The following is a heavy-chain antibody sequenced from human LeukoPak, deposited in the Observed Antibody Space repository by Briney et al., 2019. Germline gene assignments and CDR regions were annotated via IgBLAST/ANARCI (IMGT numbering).Heavy chain of an antibody. D-gene: IGHD3-22*01. CDR1: GYTFTSYG. J-gene: IGHJ4*02. V-gene: IGHV1-46*01. CDR3: ARDVFYDSSGFRGGDY. Sequence: GASVKVSCKASGYTFTSYGISWVRQAPGQGLEWMGIINPSGGSTSYAQKFRGRVTMTRDTSTSTVYMELSSLRSEDTAVYYCARDVFYDSSGFRGGDYWGQGTLVTVSS. CDR2: INPSGGST.